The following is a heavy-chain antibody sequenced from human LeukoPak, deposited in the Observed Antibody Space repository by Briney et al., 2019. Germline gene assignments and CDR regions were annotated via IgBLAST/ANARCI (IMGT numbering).Heavy chain of an antibody. CDR1: GGSISSSNW. J-gene: IGHJ3*02. Sequence: SGTLSLTCAVSGGSISSSNWWSWVRQPPGKGLEWMGEIYHSGSTNYNPSLKSRVTISVDTSKNQFSLKLSSVTAADTAVYYCARQIGDIVVVVAAPGAFDIWGQGTMVTVSS. CDR2: IYHSGST. CDR3: ARQIGDIVVVVAAPGAFDI. D-gene: IGHD2-15*01. V-gene: IGHV4-4*02.